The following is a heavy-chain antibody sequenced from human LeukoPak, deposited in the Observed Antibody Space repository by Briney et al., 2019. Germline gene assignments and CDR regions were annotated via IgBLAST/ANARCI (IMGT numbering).Heavy chain of an antibody. Sequence: SETLSLTCTVSGGSISSYYWSWIRQPPGKGLEWIGYIYYSGSTNYSPSLKSRVTTSVDTSKNQFSLKLSSVTAADTAVYYCARGGGVTVTIFDYWGQGTLVTVSS. CDR1: GGSISSYY. D-gene: IGHD4-17*01. CDR2: IYYSGST. CDR3: ARGGGVTVTIFDY. J-gene: IGHJ4*02. V-gene: IGHV4-59*01.